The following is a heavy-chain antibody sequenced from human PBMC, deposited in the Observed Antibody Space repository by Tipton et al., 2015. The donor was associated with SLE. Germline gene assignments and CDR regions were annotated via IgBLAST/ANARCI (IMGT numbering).Heavy chain of an antibody. J-gene: IGHJ6*02. Sequence: LSLTCAVYGGSFSGYYWSWIRQPPGKGLEWIGEINHSGSTNYNPSLKSRVTISVDTSKNQFSLKLSSVTAADTAVYYCARAPVAGTGYYGMDVWGQGTTVTVSS. V-gene: IGHV4-34*01. CDR2: INHSGST. D-gene: IGHD6-19*01. CDR3: ARAPVAGTGYYGMDV. CDR1: GGSFSGYY.